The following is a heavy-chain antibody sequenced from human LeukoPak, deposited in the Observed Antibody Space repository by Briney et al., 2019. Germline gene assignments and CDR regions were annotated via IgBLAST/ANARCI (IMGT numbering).Heavy chain of an antibody. Sequence: GGSLRLSCAASGFTFSSYGMHWVRQAPGKGLEWVAVISYDGSNKYYADSVKGRFTISRDNSKNTLYLQMNSLRAEDTAVYYCARDRSEGAGPFDYWGQGTLVTVSS. D-gene: IGHD1-26*01. V-gene: IGHV3-30*03. CDR3: ARDRSEGAGPFDY. CDR1: GFTFSSYG. J-gene: IGHJ4*02. CDR2: ISYDGSNK.